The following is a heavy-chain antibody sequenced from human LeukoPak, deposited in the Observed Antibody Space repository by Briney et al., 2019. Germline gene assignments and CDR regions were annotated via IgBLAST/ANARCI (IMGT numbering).Heavy chain of an antibody. CDR3: ARGGSSPDY. J-gene: IGHJ4*02. CDR2: IYHSGNT. Sequence: SQTLPLTCAVSGGSISGGGYSWSWIRQPPGKGLEWIGYIYHSGNTYCNPSLKSRVTISVDRSKNQFSLKLSSVTAADTAVYYCARGGSSPDYWGQGTLVTVSS. D-gene: IGHD6-6*01. CDR1: GGSISGGGYS. V-gene: IGHV4-30-2*01.